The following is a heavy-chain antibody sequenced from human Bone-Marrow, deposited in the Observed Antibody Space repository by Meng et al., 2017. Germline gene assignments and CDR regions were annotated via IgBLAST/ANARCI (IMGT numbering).Heavy chain of an antibody. CDR3: ARTYYYDSSGYYY. Sequence: QVQGATLGVEDEEPGSWGKVSCTASGGTLRRYAISWGRQAPGQGLEWMGGIIPIFGTANYAQKFQGRVTITTDESTSTAYMELSSLRSEDTAVYYCARTYYYDSSGYYYWGQGTLVTVSS. V-gene: IGHV1-69*05. J-gene: IGHJ4*02. CDR1: GGTLRRYA. CDR2: IIPIFGTA. D-gene: IGHD3-22*01.